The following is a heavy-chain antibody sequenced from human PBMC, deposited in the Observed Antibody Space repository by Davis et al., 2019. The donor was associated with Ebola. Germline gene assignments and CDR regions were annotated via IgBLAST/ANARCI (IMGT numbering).Heavy chain of an antibody. J-gene: IGHJ4*02. Sequence: GESLKISCAASGFTVSSNYMSWIRQAPGKGLEWVSYISSSSSYTNYADSVKGRFTISRDNAKNSLYLQMNSLRAEDTAVYYYARGGHEIVGATYFDYWGQGTLVPVSS. D-gene: IGHD1-26*01. CDR1: GFTVSSNY. V-gene: IGHV3-11*06. CDR3: ARGGHEIVGATYFDY. CDR2: ISSSSSYT.